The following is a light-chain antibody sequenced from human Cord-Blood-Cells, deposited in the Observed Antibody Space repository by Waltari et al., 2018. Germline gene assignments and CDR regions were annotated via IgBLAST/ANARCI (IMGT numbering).Light chain of an antibody. V-gene: IGLV2-14*01. CDR3: SSYTSSSTWV. CDR2: DVS. J-gene: IGLJ3*02. CDR1: SSHVGGYNY. Sequence: QSALTQPASVSGSPGQSTTISCTGTSSHVGGYNYVSWYQQHPGKAPKIMIYDVSNRPSGVSNRFSGSKSCNAASLTISGLQAEDEADYYCSSYTSSSTWVFGGGTKLTVL.